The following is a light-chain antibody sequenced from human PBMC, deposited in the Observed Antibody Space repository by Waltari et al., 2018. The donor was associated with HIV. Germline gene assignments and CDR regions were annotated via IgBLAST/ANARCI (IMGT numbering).Light chain of an antibody. V-gene: IGLV1-51*02. J-gene: IGLJ2*01. CDR1: SSNIGTNF. CDR2: ENN. Sequence: QSVLTQPPSVSAAPGQKVTISCSGSSSNIGTNFVSWYQQLPGTAPNLLIYENNYRPSGIPDRFSGSKSVTSATLDISGLQTGDEATYFCETWDSSLSVVVFGGGTKLTVL. CDR3: ETWDSSLSVVV.